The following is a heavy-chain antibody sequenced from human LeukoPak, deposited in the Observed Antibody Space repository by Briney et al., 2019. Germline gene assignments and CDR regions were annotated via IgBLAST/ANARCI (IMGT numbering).Heavy chain of an antibody. CDR1: GYTFTSYD. CDR3: ARHPSRGRYNWFDP. Sequence: ASVKASCKASGYTFTSYDINWVRQATGQGLEWMGWMNPNSGNTGYAQKFQGRVTMTRNTSISTAYMELSSLRSEDTAVYYCARHPSRGRYNWFDPWGQGTLVTVSS. V-gene: IGHV1-8*01. J-gene: IGHJ5*02. CDR2: MNPNSGNT. D-gene: IGHD3-10*01.